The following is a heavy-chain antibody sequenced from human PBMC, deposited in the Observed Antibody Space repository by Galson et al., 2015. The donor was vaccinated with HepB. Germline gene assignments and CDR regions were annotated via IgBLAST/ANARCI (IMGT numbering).Heavy chain of an antibody. CDR3: AQWGGIVP. CDR1: GFTLRSYT. V-gene: IGHV3-30*04. Sequence: SLRLSCAASGFTLRSYTVYWVRQAPGKGLEWVASISYDGTNKYYPDSVKGRFSISRDNAKNTFYLQMNGLRPEDTAVYYCAQWGGIVPWGQGTVVPVTP. J-gene: IGHJ1*01. D-gene: IGHD3-16*01. CDR2: ISYDGTNK.